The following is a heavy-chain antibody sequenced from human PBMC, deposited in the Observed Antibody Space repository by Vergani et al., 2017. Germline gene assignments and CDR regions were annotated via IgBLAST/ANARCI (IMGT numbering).Heavy chain of an antibody. D-gene: IGHD3-3*01. CDR3: AKGEIFGVVTWPYYFDY. CDR1: GFTFSSYG. V-gene: IGHV3-30*18. J-gene: IGHJ4*02. Sequence: VQLVESGGGLVKPGGSLRLSCAASGFTFSSYGMHWVRQAPGKGLEWVAVISYDGSNKYYADSVKGRFTISRDNSKNTLYLQMNSLRAEDTAVYYCAKGEIFGVVTWPYYFDYWGQGTLVTVSS. CDR2: ISYDGSNK.